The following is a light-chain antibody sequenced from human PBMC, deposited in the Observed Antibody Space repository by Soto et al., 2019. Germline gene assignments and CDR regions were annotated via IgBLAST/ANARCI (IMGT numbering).Light chain of an antibody. CDR2: DAS. J-gene: IGKJ2*01. CDR3: QERSNWPPT. Sequence: EIVLTQSPATLSLSPGERATLSCRASQSVSSFLAWYQQKPGQAPRLLIYDASNRATGIPARFSGSGSGTDFTLTISSLVPEDFAVDYGQERSNWPPTFGQGTKLEIK. CDR1: QSVSSF. V-gene: IGKV3-11*01.